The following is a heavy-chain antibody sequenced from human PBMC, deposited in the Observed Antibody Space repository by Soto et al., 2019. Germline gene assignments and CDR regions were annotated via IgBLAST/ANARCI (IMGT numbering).Heavy chain of an antibody. Sequence: EVQLLESGGGLVQPGGSLRLSCAASGFTFSSYAMSWVRQAPGKGLEWVSAISGSGGSTYYADSVKGRFTISRDNSKNTLYLRMNGLRAEDMAVYYWAKDQRAVVGFSEGGGAFDIWGQGTMVTVSS. CDR1: GFTFSSYA. CDR3: AKDQRAVVGFSEGGGAFDI. D-gene: IGHD2-15*01. CDR2: ISGSGGST. J-gene: IGHJ3*02. V-gene: IGHV3-23*01.